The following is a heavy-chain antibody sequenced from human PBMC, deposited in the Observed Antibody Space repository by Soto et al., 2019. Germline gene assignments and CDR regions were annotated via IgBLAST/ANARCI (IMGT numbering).Heavy chain of an antibody. CDR1: GFTFSSYW. CDR3: ARGTVTASALYSSYGRAV. J-gene: IGHJ6*04. D-gene: IGHD4-4*01. Sequence: GGSLRLSCAASGFTFSSYWMHWVRQAPGKGLVWVSRINSDGSSTSYADSVKGRFTISRDNAKNTLYLQMNSLRAEDTAVYYFARGTVTASALYSSYGRAVGGKGTRVPAPS. CDR2: INSDGSST. V-gene: IGHV3-74*01.